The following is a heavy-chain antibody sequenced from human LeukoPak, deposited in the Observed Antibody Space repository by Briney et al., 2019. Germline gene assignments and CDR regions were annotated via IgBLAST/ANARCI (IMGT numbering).Heavy chain of an antibody. V-gene: IGHV3-49*04. CDR2: IRRRAYGGAA. CDR3: SRNGLVDLDY. CDR1: GFAFDDFA. Sequence: GGSLRLSCTTSGFAFDDFAMGWVRQPAGKGLEWVGFIRRRAYGGAAEYAASVKGRFIISRDDSKGIAYLQMNSLKTEDTAVYYCSRNGLVDLDYWGQGSRVIVSP. J-gene: IGHJ4*02.